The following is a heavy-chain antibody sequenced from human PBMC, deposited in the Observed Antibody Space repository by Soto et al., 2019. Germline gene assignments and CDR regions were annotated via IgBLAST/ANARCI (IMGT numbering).Heavy chain of an antibody. V-gene: IGHV5-10-1*01. D-gene: IGHD6-13*01. Sequence: PGESLTISCKGSGYSFTSYWIIWVLQMPGKGLEWMGRIDPSDSYTNYSPSFQGHVTISADKSISTAYLQWSSLKASDTAMYYCARLGRRPGIAAAGTGCWGQGTMVTVSS. CDR1: GYSFTSYW. CDR2: IDPSDSYT. J-gene: IGHJ4*02. CDR3: ARLGRRPGIAAAGTGC.